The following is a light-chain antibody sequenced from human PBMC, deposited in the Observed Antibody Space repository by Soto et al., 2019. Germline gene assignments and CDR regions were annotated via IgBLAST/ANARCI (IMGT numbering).Light chain of an antibody. CDR2: KAS. V-gene: IGKV1-5*03. CDR3: QQYNSYWT. Sequence: DIQMPQSPSTLSASVGDRVTITCRASQSISSWLAWYQQKPGKAPKLLIYKASSLESGVPSMFSRSGSGTEFTLTISSLQPDDFATYYCQQYNSYWTFGQGNKVEIK. J-gene: IGKJ1*01. CDR1: QSISSW.